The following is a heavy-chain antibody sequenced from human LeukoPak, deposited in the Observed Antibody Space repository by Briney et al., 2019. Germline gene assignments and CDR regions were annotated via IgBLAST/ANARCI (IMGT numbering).Heavy chain of an antibody. CDR1: GYTFTSYD. Sequence: GASVKVSCKASGYTFTSYDINWVRQATGQGLEWMGWMNPNSGNTGYAQKFQGRVTMTRNTSISTAYMELSSLRSEDTAVYYCAIGEMATITGGYYFDYWGQGTLVTVSS. D-gene: IGHD5-24*01. CDR3: AIGEMATITGGYYFDY. CDR2: MNPNSGNT. V-gene: IGHV1-8*01. J-gene: IGHJ4*02.